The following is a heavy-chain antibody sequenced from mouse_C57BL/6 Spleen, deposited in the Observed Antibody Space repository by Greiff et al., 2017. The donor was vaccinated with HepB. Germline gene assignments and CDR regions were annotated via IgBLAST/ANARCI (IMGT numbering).Heavy chain of an antibody. V-gene: IGHV3-6*01. D-gene: IGHD2-1*01. CDR3: ARGVYYGNYGFAY. CDR1: GYSITSGYY. CDR2: ISYDGSN. J-gene: IGHJ3*01. Sequence: ESGPGLVKPSQSLSLTCSVTGYSITSGYYWNWIRQFPGNKLEWMGYISYDGSNNYNPSLKNRISITRDTSKNQFFLKLNSVTTEDTATYYCARGVYYGNYGFAYWGQGTLCTVSA.